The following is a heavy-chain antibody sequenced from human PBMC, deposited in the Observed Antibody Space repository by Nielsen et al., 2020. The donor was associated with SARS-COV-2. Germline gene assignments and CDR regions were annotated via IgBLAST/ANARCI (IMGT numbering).Heavy chain of an antibody. CDR2: IYGGNSQT. D-gene: IGHD4-11*01. CDR3: ARPITTSNDPFDY. V-gene: IGHV5-51*01. Sequence: GESLKISCQGSGYTFTNYWIAWVRQMPGKGLEWMGIIYGGNSQTIYSPSFQGHVTISADKSIATAYLQWSSLEASDTAIYFCARPITTSNDPFDYWGPGTLVTVSS. CDR1: GYTFTNYW. J-gene: IGHJ4*02.